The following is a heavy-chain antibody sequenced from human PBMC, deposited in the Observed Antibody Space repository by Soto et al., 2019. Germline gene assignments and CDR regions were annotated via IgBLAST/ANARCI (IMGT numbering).Heavy chain of an antibody. Sequence: QVQLQESGPGLVKPSQTLSLTCTVSGGSISSGGYYWSWIRQHPGKGLEWIGYIYYSGSTCYNPSLKSRVTISVDTSKNQFSLKLSSVTAADTAVYYCARDLFTASAAYYYMDVWGKGTTVTVSS. CDR3: ARDLFTASAAYYYMDV. CDR2: IYYSGST. V-gene: IGHV4-31*03. J-gene: IGHJ6*03. CDR1: GGSISSGGYY. D-gene: IGHD2-2*01.